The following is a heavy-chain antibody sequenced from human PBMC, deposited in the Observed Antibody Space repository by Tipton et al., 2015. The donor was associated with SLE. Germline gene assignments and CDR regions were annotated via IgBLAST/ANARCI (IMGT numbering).Heavy chain of an antibody. V-gene: IGHV4-39*01. CDR2: TYYSGSP. Sequence: TLSLTCTVSGGSISSSSYYWGWIRQPPGKGLEYIGSTYYSGSPYYNPPLKSRITISVATSKNQLSLKLNSVTAADTAVYYCARRGVGAIYWYFDLWGRGTLVTVSS. CDR3: ARRGVGAIYWYFDL. D-gene: IGHD1-26*01. J-gene: IGHJ2*01. CDR1: GGSISSSSYY.